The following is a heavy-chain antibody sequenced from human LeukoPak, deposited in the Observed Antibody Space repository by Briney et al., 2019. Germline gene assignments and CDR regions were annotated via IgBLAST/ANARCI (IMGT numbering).Heavy chain of an antibody. Sequence: SETLSLTGTVSGGSISSSSYYWGWIRQPPGKGLEWIGSIYYSGSTYYNPSLKSRVTISVDTSKNQFSLKLSSVTAADTAVYYCARQDITGTKYHFDYWGQGTLVTVSS. J-gene: IGHJ4*02. CDR1: GGSISSSSYY. V-gene: IGHV4-39*01. CDR3: ARQDITGTKYHFDY. D-gene: IGHD1-20*01. CDR2: IYYSGST.